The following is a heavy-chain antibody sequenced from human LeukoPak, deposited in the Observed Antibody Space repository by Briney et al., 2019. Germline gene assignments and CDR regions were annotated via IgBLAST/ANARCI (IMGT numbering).Heavy chain of an antibody. J-gene: IGHJ4*02. CDR2: INSDGSAT. D-gene: IGHD6-13*01. CDR1: GFTFSSCW. CDR3: ARGIAAAGSTSTDH. Sequence: GSLRLSCAASGFTFSSCWMHRVRQDPGKGLVWVSRINSDGSATSYADSVKGRFTISRDNAKNTLYLQMNSLRAEDTAVYYCARGIAAAGSTSTDHWGQGTLVTVSS. V-gene: IGHV3-74*01.